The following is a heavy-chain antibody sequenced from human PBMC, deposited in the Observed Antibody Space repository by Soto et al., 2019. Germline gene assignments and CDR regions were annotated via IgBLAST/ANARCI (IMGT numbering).Heavy chain of an antibody. CDR3: ARVPGP. CDR2: IFYSGST. CDR1: GGSISSSSYY. Sequence: PSETLSLTCTVSGGSISSSSYYWGWIRQPPGKGLEWIGSIFYSGSTYYNPSLKSRVTISVDTSKNQFSLKLTSVTAADTAVYYCARVPGPWGQGTLVTVSS. J-gene: IGHJ5*02. V-gene: IGHV4-39*07.